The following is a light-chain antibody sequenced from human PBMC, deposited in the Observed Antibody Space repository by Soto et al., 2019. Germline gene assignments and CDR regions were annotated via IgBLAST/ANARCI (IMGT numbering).Light chain of an antibody. V-gene: IGKV1-17*01. CDR1: QGIRND. Sequence: DIQMTQSPSSLSASVGDRVTITCRASQGIRNDVGWYQQKPGKAPKRLIYGASRLQSGVPSRFSGSGPGTEFTLTISSLQPEDLATYYCLQHNSYPFTVGPGTKVDFK. CDR3: LQHNSYPFT. J-gene: IGKJ3*01. CDR2: GAS.